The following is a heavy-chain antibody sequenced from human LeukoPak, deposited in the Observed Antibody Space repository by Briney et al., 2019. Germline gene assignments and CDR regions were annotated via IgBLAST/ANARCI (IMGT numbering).Heavy chain of an antibody. J-gene: IGHJ5*02. CDR1: GYTFTGYY. CDR2: INPNSGGT. Sequence: GASVKVSCKASGYTFTGYYMHWVRQAPGQGLVWMGWINPNSGGTNYAQKFQGWVTMTRDTSISTAYMELSRLRSDDTAVYYCARGGVTMVRGVNNWFDPWGQGTLVTVSS. V-gene: IGHV1-2*04. CDR3: ARGGVTMVRGVNNWFDP. D-gene: IGHD3-10*01.